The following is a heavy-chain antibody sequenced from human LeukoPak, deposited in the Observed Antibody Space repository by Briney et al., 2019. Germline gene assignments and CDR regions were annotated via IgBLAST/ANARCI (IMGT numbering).Heavy chain of an antibody. CDR1: GGSISSSSYY. Sequence: PSETLSLTCTVSGGSISSSSYYWGWIRQPPGEGLEWIGSIYYSGSTYYNPSLKSRVTISVDTSKNQFSLKLSSVTAADTAVYYCAREGGETAIDYWGQGTLVTVSS. D-gene: IGHD1-1*01. CDR2: IYYSGST. J-gene: IGHJ4*02. CDR3: AREGGETAIDY. V-gene: IGHV4-39*02.